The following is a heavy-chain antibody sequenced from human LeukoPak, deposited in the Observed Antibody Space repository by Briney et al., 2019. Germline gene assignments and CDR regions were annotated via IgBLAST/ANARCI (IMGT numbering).Heavy chain of an antibody. Sequence: ASLKVSSKAFGYTFTGYYMHWVRQAPGQGLEWMGWINPHNGDTNYAQKFQGRGRMTRDTSINTAYMELSRLRFDDTAVYYCVKDPNWDYGVFDYWGQGTLVTISS. V-gene: IGHV1-2*02. J-gene: IGHJ4*02. CDR2: INPHNGDT. CDR1: GYTFTGYY. D-gene: IGHD4/OR15-4a*01. CDR3: VKDPNWDYGVFDY.